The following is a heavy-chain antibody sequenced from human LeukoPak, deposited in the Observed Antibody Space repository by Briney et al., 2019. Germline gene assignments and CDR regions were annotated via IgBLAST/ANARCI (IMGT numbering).Heavy chain of an antibody. J-gene: IGHJ4*02. V-gene: IGHV1-2*02. D-gene: IGHD1-26*01. CDR3: ARDGSSLGVYYFDY. Sequence: ASVKVSCKASGYTFTGCYMHWVRQAPGQGLEWMGWINPNSGGTNYAQKFQGRVTMTRDTSISTAYMELSRLRSDDTAVYYCARDGSSLGVYYFDYWGQGTLVTVSS. CDR2: INPNSGGT. CDR1: GYTFTGCY.